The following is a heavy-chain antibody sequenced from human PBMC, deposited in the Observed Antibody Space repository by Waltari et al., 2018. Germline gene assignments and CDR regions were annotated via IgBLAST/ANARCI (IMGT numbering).Heavy chain of an antibody. CDR1: GFTFSRYG. CDR2: IRYDGSNK. V-gene: IGHV3-30*02. Sequence: QVQLVESGGGVVQPGGSLRLSCAASGFTFSRYGMHWVRQAPGKGLEWVAFIRYDGSNKYYADSVKGRFTISRDNSKNTLYLQMNSLRAEDTAVYYCAKEYYYDSSGYFDYWGQGTLVTVSS. CDR3: AKEYYYDSSGYFDY. D-gene: IGHD3-22*01. J-gene: IGHJ4*02.